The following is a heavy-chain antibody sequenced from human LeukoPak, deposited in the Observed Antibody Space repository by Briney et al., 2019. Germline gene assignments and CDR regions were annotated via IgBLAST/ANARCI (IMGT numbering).Heavy chain of an antibody. CDR1: GFTFSSYA. D-gene: IGHD2-2*01. Sequence: GGSLRLSCAASGFTFSSYAMHWVRQAPGKGLVWVSHVNSDGSWTSHADSVKGRFTISKDNAENTVYLQMNNLRTEDTAVYYCVSFYETNWGRGTLVTVSS. CDR2: VNSDGSWT. CDR3: VSFYETN. V-gene: IGHV3-74*01. J-gene: IGHJ4*02.